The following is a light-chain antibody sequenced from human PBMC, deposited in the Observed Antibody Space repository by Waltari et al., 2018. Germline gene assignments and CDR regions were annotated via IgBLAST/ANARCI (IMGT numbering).Light chain of an antibody. J-gene: IGLJ2*01. V-gene: IGLV1-44*01. Sequence: QSVLTQPHSASGTPGQRVTISFSGSRSNIGSNPVNWYQQLPGTAPKLLIYTNNQRPSGVADRFSGSKSGTSASLAISGLQSEDEADYYCATWDDNLKVVFGGGTKLTVL. CDR3: ATWDDNLKVV. CDR1: RSNIGSNP. CDR2: TNN.